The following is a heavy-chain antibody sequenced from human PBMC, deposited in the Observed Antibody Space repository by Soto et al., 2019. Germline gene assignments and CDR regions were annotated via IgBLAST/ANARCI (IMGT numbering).Heavy chain of an antibody. V-gene: IGHV4-39*01. CDR1: GGSISSSSYY. Sequence: SETLSLTCTVSGGSISSSSYYWGWIRQPPGKGLEWIGSIYYSGSTYYNQSLKNRVNISVDTSNNQFSLKLSSVTAADTAVYYCARHLIYSSGWSYYYYYYGMDVWGQGTTVT. CDR2: IYYSGST. J-gene: IGHJ6*02. D-gene: IGHD6-19*01. CDR3: ARHLIYSSGWSYYYYYYGMDV.